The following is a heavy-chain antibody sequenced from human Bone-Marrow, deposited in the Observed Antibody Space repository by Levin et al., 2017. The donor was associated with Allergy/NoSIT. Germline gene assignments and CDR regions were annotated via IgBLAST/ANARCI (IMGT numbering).Heavy chain of an antibody. V-gene: IGHV3-74*01. J-gene: IGHJ6*02. CDR3: AREGPTVTTPMDV. CDR2: LRTDGGET. D-gene: IGHD4-17*01. CDR1: GFRFSAYW. Sequence: GESLKISCAASGFRFSAYWMQWVRQVPGKGLVWVSRLRTDGGETKYADSVEGRFTISRDNAKNTLYLQMNSLRPEDTAVYYCAREGPTVTTPMDVWGQGTTVIVSS.